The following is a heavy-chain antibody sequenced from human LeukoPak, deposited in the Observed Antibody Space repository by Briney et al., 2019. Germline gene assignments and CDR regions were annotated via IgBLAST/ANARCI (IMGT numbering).Heavy chain of an antibody. J-gene: IGHJ4*02. CDR2: VYSSGST. CDR3: ARRAAVVGYYFDY. D-gene: IGHD6-19*01. CDR1: GGSISFYY. V-gene: IGHV4-59*08. Sequence: SETLSLTCSVSGGSISFYYWSWIRQSPGKGLEWIGCVYSSGSTNYNPSLKSRVTISVDTSKNQFSLKLTSVTAADTAVYYCARRAAVVGYYFDYWGQGTLVTVSS.